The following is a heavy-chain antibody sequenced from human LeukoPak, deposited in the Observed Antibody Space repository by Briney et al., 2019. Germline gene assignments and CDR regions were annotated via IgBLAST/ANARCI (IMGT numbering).Heavy chain of an antibody. CDR3: AKHRDGYIHY. J-gene: IGHJ4*02. CDR2: ITGSGDNI. Sequence: GGSLRLSCAASGFTFSSYAMSWVRQAPGKGLEWVSGITGSGDNIYNADSVKGRFTISRDNSKDTLWLQMNSLRAEDTAVYYCAKHRDGYIHYWGQGTLVTVSS. V-gene: IGHV3-23*01. D-gene: IGHD5-24*01. CDR1: GFTFSSYA.